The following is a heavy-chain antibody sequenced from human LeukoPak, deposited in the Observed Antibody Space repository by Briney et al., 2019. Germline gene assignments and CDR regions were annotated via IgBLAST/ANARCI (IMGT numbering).Heavy chain of an antibody. D-gene: IGHD3-10*01. CDR1: GFTFSNYA. J-gene: IGHJ4*02. Sequence: PGGSLRLSCAASGFTFSNYAMSWVRQAPGKGLEWVANIKQDGSEKYYVDSVKGRFTISRDNAKNSLYLQMNSLRAEDTAVYYCARGEFNWNECAFWGRGTLVTVSS. CDR2: IKQDGSEK. V-gene: IGHV3-7*01. CDR3: ARGEFNWNECAF.